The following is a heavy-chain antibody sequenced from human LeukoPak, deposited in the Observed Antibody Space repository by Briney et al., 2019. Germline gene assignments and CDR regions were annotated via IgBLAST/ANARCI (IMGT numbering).Heavy chain of an antibody. J-gene: IGHJ4*02. CDR3: ARGYFDNSGYSAPFHY. CDR2: INHSGST. CDR1: GGSFSGYY. D-gene: IGHD3-22*01. V-gene: IGHV4-34*01. Sequence: SETLSLTCAVYGGSFSGYYWSWIRQPPGKGLEWIGEINHSGSTNYNLSLKSRVTISVDTSKNQFSLKLSSVTAADTAVYYCARGYFDNSGYSAPFHYWGQGTLVTVSS.